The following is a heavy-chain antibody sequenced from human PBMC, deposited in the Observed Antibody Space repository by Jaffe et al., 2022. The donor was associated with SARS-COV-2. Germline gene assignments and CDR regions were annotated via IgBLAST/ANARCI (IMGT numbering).Heavy chain of an antibody. V-gene: IGHV4-39*01. Sequence: QLQLQESGPGLVKPSETLSLTCTVSGGSISSSSYYWGWIRQPPGKGLEWIGIIYYSGRTYFNPSLKSRVTISVDTSKNQFSLKVSSVTAADTAVYYCARQLNFYFYMDVWGKGTTVTVSS. CDR1: GGSISSSSYY. J-gene: IGHJ6*03. CDR2: IYYSGRT. CDR3: ARQLNFYFYMDV.